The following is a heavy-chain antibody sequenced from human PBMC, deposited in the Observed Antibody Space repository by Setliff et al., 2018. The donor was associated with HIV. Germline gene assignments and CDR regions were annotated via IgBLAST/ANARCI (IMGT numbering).Heavy chain of an antibody. J-gene: IGHJ4*02. Sequence: GESLKISCAASGFTFSSYWMSWVRQAPGKGLEWVANIRQDGSEKQYVDSVKGRFTISRDNAKNSLYLQMNSLRAEDTAVYYCATTSRSASHDYWGQGTLVTVSS. CDR2: IRQDGSEK. CDR3: ATTSRSASHDY. CDR1: GFTFSSYW. V-gene: IGHV3-7*03.